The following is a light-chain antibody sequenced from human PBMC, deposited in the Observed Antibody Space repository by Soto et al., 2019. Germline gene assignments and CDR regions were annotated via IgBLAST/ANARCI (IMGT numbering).Light chain of an antibody. CDR1: QSVRTT. Sequence: EIVMRQSPATLSVSPEQRATLSCRASQSVRTTVAWYHQRPGQAPRLLIYGASTRATGVPDRFSGDGSGTAFTLTVTSLQSEDFGIYYCQQYTDWPTTFGQGTKVDIK. CDR3: QQYTDWPTT. CDR2: GAS. J-gene: IGKJ1*01. V-gene: IGKV3-15*01.